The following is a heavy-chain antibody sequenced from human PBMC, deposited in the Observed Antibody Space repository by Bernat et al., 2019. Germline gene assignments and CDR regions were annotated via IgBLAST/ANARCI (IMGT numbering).Heavy chain of an antibody. CDR2: ISYDGSNK. D-gene: IGHD2-2*01. Sequence: LGGGGGGVVEPGRSLGRCWAASGFTFSSYGMHWVRQAPGKGLEGVAVISYDGSNKYYADSVKGRFTISRDNSKNTLYLHMNSLRAEDTAVYYCAKDVPAAGFDYWGQGTLVTVSS. V-gene: IGHV3-30*18. CDR3: AKDVPAAGFDY. CDR1: GFTFSSYG. J-gene: IGHJ4*02.